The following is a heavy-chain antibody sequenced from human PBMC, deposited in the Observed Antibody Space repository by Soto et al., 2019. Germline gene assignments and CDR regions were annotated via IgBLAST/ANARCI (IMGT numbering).Heavy chain of an antibody. CDR2: ISAYNGNT. Sequence: ASVKVSCKASGYTFTSYGISWVRQAPGQGLEWMGWISAYNGNTNYAQKLQGRVTMTTDTSTSTAYMELRSLRSDDTAVYYCARDRRYSSASGYFDYWGQGTLVTVSS. D-gene: IGHD6-6*01. CDR3: ARDRRYSSASGYFDY. CDR1: GYTFTSYG. J-gene: IGHJ4*02. V-gene: IGHV1-18*01.